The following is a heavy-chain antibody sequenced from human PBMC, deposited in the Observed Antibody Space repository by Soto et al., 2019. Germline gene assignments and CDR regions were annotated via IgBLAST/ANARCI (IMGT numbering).Heavy chain of an antibody. CDR1: GYTFTGYY. J-gene: IGHJ6*02. Sequence: QVQLVQSGAEVKKPGASVKVPCKASGYTFTGYYMHWVRQAPGQGLEWMGWINPHSGGTKYAQRFQGRVTMASDTSIGTAYLELSRLRSDDTAVYYCARGDCSGGSCPSYYGIDVWGQGTTVIVSS. CDR3: ARGDCSGGSCPSYYGIDV. V-gene: IGHV1-2*02. CDR2: INPHSGGT. D-gene: IGHD2-15*01.